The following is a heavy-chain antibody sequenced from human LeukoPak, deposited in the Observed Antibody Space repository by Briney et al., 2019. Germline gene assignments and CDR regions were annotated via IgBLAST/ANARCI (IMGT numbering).Heavy chain of an antibody. CDR3: ARHGDYDFWSGGFDP. CDR1: GYSFTSYW. J-gene: IGHJ5*02. Sequence: GESLRISCKGSGYSFTSYWISWVRQMPGKGLEWMGRIDPSDSYTNYSPSLQGHVTISADRSISTAYLQWSSLKASDTAMYYCARHGDYDFWSGGFDPWGQGTLVTVSS. CDR2: IDPSDSYT. V-gene: IGHV5-10-1*01. D-gene: IGHD3-3*01.